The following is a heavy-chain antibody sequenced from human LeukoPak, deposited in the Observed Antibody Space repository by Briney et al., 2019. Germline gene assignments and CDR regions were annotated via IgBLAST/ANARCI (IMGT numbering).Heavy chain of an antibody. CDR3: AKEGAGDSDYYGMDV. CDR1: GFTFSGFA. V-gene: IGHV3-23*01. Sequence: GGSLRLSCAASGFTFSGFAMSWVRRTPGKGLEWVSGISGSGDNTLYADSVKGRFTISRDNSKNTLYLEMNSLRAEDTAIYYCAKEGAGDSDYYGMDVWGQGTTVTVSS. D-gene: IGHD4-17*01. CDR2: ISGSGDNT. J-gene: IGHJ6*02.